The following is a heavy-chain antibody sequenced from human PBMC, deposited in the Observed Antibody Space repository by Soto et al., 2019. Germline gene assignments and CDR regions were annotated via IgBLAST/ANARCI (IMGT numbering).Heavy chain of an antibody. V-gene: IGHV4-31*03. CDR1: GGSISSGGYY. Sequence: SETLSLTCTVSGGSISSGGYYWSWIRQHPGKGLEWIGYIYYSGSTYYNPSLKSRVTISVGTSKNQFSLKLSSATAADTAVYYCARVGDYGDYERGHFDYWGQGTLVTVSS. CDR3: ARVGDYGDYERGHFDY. CDR2: IYYSGST. J-gene: IGHJ4*02. D-gene: IGHD4-17*01.